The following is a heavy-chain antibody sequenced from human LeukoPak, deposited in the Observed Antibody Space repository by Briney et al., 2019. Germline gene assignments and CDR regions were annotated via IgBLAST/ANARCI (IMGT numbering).Heavy chain of an antibody. CDR2: IYHSGNT. CDR1: GFTISSYY. CDR3: ATLGGNSYYYYGMDV. Sequence: GGSLRLSCAASGFTISSYYMAWVRQAPGKGLEWVSVIYHSGNTDYADSVKGRFTISRDNAKNSLYLQMNSLRAEDTAVYYCATLGGNSYYYYGMDVWGQGTTVTVSS. V-gene: IGHV3-53*01. D-gene: IGHD4-23*01. J-gene: IGHJ6*02.